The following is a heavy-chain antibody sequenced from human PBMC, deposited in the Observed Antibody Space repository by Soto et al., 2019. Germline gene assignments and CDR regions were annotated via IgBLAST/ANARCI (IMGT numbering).Heavy chain of an antibody. CDR2: FDPEDGET. CDR3: ATDIFLDGDLLVDD. J-gene: IGHJ4*02. D-gene: IGHD1-26*01. V-gene: IGHV1-24*01. Sequence: VKVLFNVSGYTLTVLSMHFGRRAPGKGLEWMGGFDPEDGETIYAQKFQGRVTMTEDTSTDTAYMELSSLRSEDTAVYYCATDIFLDGDLLVDDWGQGTLVPVSS. CDR1: GYTLTVLS.